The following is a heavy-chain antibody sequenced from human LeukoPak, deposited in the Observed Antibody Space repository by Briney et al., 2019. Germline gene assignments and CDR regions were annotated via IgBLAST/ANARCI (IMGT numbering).Heavy chain of an antibody. CDR3: ARELRDGYTGAIGS. J-gene: IGHJ4*02. D-gene: IGHD5-24*01. Sequence: PSETLSLTCAVSGYSISSGYYWGWIRQPPGKGLEWIGSIHHGGRSYYDSSVRSRVTISIDTSKNQLSLTLSSVTAADTAVYYCARELRDGYTGAIGSSGAGNLGTVSS. CDR1: GYSISSGYY. CDR2: IHHGGRS. V-gene: IGHV4-38-2*02.